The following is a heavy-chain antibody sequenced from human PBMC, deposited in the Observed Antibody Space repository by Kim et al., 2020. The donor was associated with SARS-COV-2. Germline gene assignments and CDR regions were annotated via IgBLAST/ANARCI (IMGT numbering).Heavy chain of an antibody. Sequence: ASVKVSCKASGYTFTSYGISWVRQAPGQGLEWMGWISAYNGNTNYAQKLQGRVTMTTDTSTSTAYMELRSLRSDDTAVYYCARGEFGGVVRGVIHLLSWEMDYWGQGTLVTVSS. CDR2: ISAYNGNT. V-gene: IGHV1-18*01. J-gene: IGHJ4*02. D-gene: IGHD3-10*01. CDR3: ARGEFGGVVRGVIHLLSWEMDY. CDR1: GYTFTSYG.